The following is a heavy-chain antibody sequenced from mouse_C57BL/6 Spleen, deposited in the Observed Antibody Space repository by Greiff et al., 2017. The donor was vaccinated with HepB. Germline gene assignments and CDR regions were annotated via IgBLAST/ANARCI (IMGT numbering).Heavy chain of an antibody. CDR3: ARRSTRQLRLRIFDY. V-gene: IGHV1-64*01. D-gene: IGHD3-2*02. J-gene: IGHJ2*01. CDR1: GYTFTSYW. CDR2: IHPNSGST. Sequence: VQLQQPGAELVKPGASVKLSCKASGYTFTSYWMHWVKQRPGQGLEWIGMIHPNSGSTNYNEKFKSKATLTVDKSSSTAYMQLSSLTSEDSAVYYCARRSTRQLRLRIFDYWGQGTTLTVSS.